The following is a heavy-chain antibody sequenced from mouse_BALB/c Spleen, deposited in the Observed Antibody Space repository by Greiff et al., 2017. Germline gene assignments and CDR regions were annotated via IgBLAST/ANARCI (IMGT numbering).Heavy chain of an antibody. CDR1: GFNIKDTY. CDR2: IDPANGNT. V-gene: IGHV14-3*02. Sequence: VHVKQSGAELVKPGASVKLSCTASGFNIKDTYMHWVKQRPEQGLEWIGRIDPANGNTKYDPKFQGKATITADTSSNTAYLQLSSLTSEDTAVYYCARYGLYYGNPWGQGTLVTVSA. D-gene: IGHD2-1*01. CDR3: ARYGLYYGNP. J-gene: IGHJ3*01.